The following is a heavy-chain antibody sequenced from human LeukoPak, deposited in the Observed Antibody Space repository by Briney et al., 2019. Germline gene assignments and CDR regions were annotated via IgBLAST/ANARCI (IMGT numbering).Heavy chain of an antibody. V-gene: IGHV1-69*13. CDR1: GGTFSSYA. J-gene: IGHJ4*02. CDR3: AGDVGDYAVYYFDY. Sequence: SVKVSCKASGGTFSSYAISWVRQAPGQGLEWMGGIIPIFGTANYAQKFQGRVTITADESTSTAYLELSSLRSEDTAVYYCAGDVGDYAVYYFDYWGQGTLVTVSS. D-gene: IGHD4-17*01. CDR2: IIPIFGTA.